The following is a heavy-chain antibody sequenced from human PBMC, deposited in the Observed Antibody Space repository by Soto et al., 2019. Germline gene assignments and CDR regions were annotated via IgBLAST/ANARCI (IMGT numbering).Heavy chain of an antibody. D-gene: IGHD3-22*01. CDR1: GGTFSSYA. Sequence: SVKVSCKASGGTFSSYAISWVRQAPGQGLEWMGGIIPIFGTANYAQKFQGRVTITADESTSTAYMELSSLRSEDTAVYYCARDHIPRYYDSRGYYGGAFDIWGQGTMVTVSS. J-gene: IGHJ3*02. V-gene: IGHV1-69*13. CDR3: ARDHIPRYYDSRGYYGGAFDI. CDR2: IIPIFGTA.